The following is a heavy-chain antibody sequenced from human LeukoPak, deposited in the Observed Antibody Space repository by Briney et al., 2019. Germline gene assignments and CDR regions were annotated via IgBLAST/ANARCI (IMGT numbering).Heavy chain of an antibody. Sequence: GGSLRLSCAASGFTFSSYSMNWVRQAPGKGLEWVSSISSSSSYIYYADSVKGRFTISRDNAKNSLYLQMNSLRAEDTAVYYCARDSLSRGWFQLFDYWGQGTLVTVSS. V-gene: IGHV3-21*01. J-gene: IGHJ4*02. D-gene: IGHD6-19*01. CDR1: GFTFSSYS. CDR2: ISSSSSYI. CDR3: ARDSLSRGWFQLFDY.